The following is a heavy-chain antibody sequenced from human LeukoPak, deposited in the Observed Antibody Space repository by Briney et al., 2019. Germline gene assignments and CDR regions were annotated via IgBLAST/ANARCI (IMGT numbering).Heavy chain of an antibody. V-gene: IGHV3-30*04. J-gene: IGHJ4*02. CDR2: ISYDGSNK. D-gene: IGHD2-21*02. CDR1: GFTFSSYA. Sequence: GGSLRLSCAASGFTFSSYAMHWVRQAPGKGLEWVAVISYDGSNKYYADSVKGRFTISRDNSKNTLYLQMNSLGAEDTAVYYCARARGKVTPTRDVYYFDYWGQGTLVTVSS. CDR3: ARARGKVTPTRDVYYFDY.